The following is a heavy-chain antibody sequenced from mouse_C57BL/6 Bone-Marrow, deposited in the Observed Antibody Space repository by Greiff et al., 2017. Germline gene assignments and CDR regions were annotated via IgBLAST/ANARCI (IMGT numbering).Heavy chain of an antibody. V-gene: IGHV1-64*01. D-gene: IGHD2-10*01. CDR2: IHPNSGST. Sequence: QVQLQQPGAELVKPGASVKLSCKASGYTFTSYWMHWVKQRPGQGLEWIGMIHPNSGSTNYNEKFKSKATLTVDKSSSTAYMQLSSLTSEDTAVYYCARGTYSGGYYAMDYWGQGTSVTVSS. CDR1: GYTFTSYW. J-gene: IGHJ4*01. CDR3: ARGTYSGGYYAMDY.